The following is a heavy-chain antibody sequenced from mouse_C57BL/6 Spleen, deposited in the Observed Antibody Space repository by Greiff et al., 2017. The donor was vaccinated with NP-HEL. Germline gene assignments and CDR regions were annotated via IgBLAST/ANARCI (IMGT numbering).Heavy chain of an antibody. CDR3: ASYYYGSSPYFDY. V-gene: IGHV3-6*01. CDR2: ISYDGSN. J-gene: IGHJ2*01. D-gene: IGHD1-1*01. CDR1: GYSITSGYY. Sequence: ESGPGLVKPSQSLSLTCSVTGYSITSGYYWNWIRQFPGNKLEWMGYISYDGSNNYNPSLKNRISITRDTSKNQFFLKLNSVTTEDTATYYCASYYYGSSPYFDYWGQGTTLTVSS.